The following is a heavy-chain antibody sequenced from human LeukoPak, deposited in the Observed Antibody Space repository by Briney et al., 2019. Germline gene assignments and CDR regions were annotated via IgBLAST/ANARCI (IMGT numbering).Heavy chain of an antibody. D-gene: IGHD5-24*01. Sequence: SETLSLTCTVSGYSISSGYYWGWIRQPPGKGLEWIGSMYYSGNTYYNPSLKSRVTISVDTSKNQFSLKLSSVTAADTAVYYCARVEMATALVDYWGQGTLVTVSS. CDR1: GYSISSGYY. J-gene: IGHJ4*02. V-gene: IGHV4-38-2*02. CDR2: MYYSGNT. CDR3: ARVEMATALVDY.